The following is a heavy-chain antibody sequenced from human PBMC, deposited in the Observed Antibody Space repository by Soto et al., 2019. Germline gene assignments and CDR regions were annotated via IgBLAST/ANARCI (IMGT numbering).Heavy chain of an antibody. D-gene: IGHD3-10*01. CDR1: GYTFTTYV. CDR3: AREVVRGVQFDY. CDR2: VNADSGIT. V-gene: IGHV1-3*01. Sequence: QVQLVQSGAEVKKPGASVKVSCKTSGYTFTTYVIHWVRQAPGQRLEWMAWVNADSGITKSSQEFRDRGTFTRDTSTNPVYMEMTSLRFEDTAIYYCAREVVRGVQFDYWGQGTLVTVSS. J-gene: IGHJ4*02.